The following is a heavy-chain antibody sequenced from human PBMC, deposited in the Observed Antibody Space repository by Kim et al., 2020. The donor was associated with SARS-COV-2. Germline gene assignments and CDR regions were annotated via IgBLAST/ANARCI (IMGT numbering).Heavy chain of an antibody. J-gene: IGHJ5*02. CDR3: ARDLVVPLSGCYSVPWFDP. V-gene: IGHV7-4-1*02. D-gene: IGHD1-26*01. CDR1: GYTFTSYA. Sequence: ASVKVSCKASGYTFTSYAMNWVRQAPGQGLEWMGWINTNTGNPTYAQGFTGRFVFSLKTSVSTAYLQISSLKAEDPAVYYCARDLVVPLSGCYSVPWFDPWGQGTLVTVSS. CDR2: INTNTGNP.